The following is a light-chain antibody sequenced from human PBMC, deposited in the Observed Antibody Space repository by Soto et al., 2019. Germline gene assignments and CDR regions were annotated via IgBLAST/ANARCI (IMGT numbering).Light chain of an antibody. V-gene: IGKV3-20*01. CDR1: QSVSSSY. CDR2: GAS. J-gene: IGKJ1*01. Sequence: EIVLTQSPGTLSLSPGERATLSCRASQSVSSSYLAWYQQKPGQAPRLLISGASSRATGIPDRFSGSGSGRDFTLTISRLEPADFAVDYCQQYGSSSWTFGQGTKVESK. CDR3: QQYGSSSWT.